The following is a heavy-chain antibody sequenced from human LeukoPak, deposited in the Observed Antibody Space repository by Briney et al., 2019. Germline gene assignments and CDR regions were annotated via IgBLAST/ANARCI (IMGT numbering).Heavy chain of an antibody. V-gene: IGHV1-69*13. CDR2: IIPIIGTA. Sequence: SVKVSCKASGGTFSSYLISWVRQAPGQGLEWMGGIIPIIGTADYIQKFQDRVTITADESTTTSYMELRSLRSDDTAVYYCARESHRLYDYVWGSYESKHYWGQGTLVTVSS. CDR1: GGTFSSYL. J-gene: IGHJ4*02. D-gene: IGHD3-16*01. CDR3: ARESHRLYDYVWGSYESKHY.